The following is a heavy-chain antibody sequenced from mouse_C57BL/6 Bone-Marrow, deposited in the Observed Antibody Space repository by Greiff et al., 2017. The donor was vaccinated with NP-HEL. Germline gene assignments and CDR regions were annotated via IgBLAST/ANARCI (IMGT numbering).Heavy chain of an antibody. D-gene: IGHD1-1*01. CDR2: ISYDGSN. Sequence: EVQRVESGPGLVKPSQSLSLTCSVTGYSITSGYYWNWIRQFPGNKLEWMGYISYDGSNNYNPSLKNRISITRDTSKNQFFLKLNSVTTEDTATYYCARSPFITTVVPYWYFDVWGTGTTVTVSS. J-gene: IGHJ1*03. CDR1: GYSITSGYY. V-gene: IGHV3-6*01. CDR3: ARSPFITTVVPYWYFDV.